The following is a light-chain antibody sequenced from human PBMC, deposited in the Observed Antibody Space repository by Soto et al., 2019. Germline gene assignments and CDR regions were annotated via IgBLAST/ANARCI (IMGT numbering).Light chain of an antibody. J-gene: IGKJ1*01. CDR2: STT. Sequence: DIQMTQSPSSLSASVGDRVTVTCRAGQDISDSLNWYQQKPGKAPKLLIFSTTTLHSGVPSRFNGSGSGTDFTLTINSLLPEDFVTYYCQQSYNLPRTFGPGTKADIK. CDR3: QQSYNLPRT. V-gene: IGKV1-39*01. CDR1: QDISDS.